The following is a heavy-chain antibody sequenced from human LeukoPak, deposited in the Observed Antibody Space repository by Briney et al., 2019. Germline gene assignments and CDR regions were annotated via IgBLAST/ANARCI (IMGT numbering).Heavy chain of an antibody. V-gene: IGHV1-2*02. Sequence: ASVKVSCKASGYTLTGYYMHWVRQAPGQGLEWMGWINPNSGATNYTQKFQGRVTMTTDTSISTAYMELRRLRSDDTAVYYCARPYSSAWDDWFDPWGQGTLVTVSS. CDR2: INPNSGAT. CDR1: GYTLTGYY. J-gene: IGHJ5*02. D-gene: IGHD6-19*01. CDR3: ARPYSSAWDDWFDP.